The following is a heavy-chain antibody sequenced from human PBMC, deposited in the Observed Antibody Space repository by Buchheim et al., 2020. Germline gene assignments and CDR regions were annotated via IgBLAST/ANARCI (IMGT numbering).Heavy chain of an antibody. V-gene: IGHV3-30*18. J-gene: IGHJ4*02. CDR3: AKGGSSDWGMDY. CDR1: GSTFSSYG. CDR2: ISYGGSNK. D-gene: IGHD6-19*01. Sequence: QVHLVESGGGVVQPGRSLRLSCAASGSTFSSYGMHWVRQAPGKGLEWVAFISYGGSNKYYAHSVKGRFTISRDNSKNTLYLQMNSLRGEETAAYYCAKGGSSDWGMDYWGQGTL.